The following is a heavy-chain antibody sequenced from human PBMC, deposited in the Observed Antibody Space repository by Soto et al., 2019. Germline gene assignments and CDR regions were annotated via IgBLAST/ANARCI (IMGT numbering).Heavy chain of an antibody. Sequence: PSETLSLTCAVYGGSFSGYYWSWIRQPPGKGLEWIGEINHSGSTNYNPSLKSRVTISVDTSKNQFSLKLSSVTAADTAVYYCARGIEHYAFDIWGHGTMVTVS. CDR2: INHSGST. CDR1: GGSFSGYY. CDR3: ARGIEHYAFDI. V-gene: IGHV4-34*01. J-gene: IGHJ3*02.